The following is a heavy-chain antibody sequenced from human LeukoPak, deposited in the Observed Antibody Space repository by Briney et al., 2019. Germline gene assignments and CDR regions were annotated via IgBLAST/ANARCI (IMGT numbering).Heavy chain of an antibody. CDR1: EFTFDDYT. J-gene: IGHJ4*02. V-gene: IGHV3-43*01. CDR3: AKGMGIAAAGTRFDY. Sequence: PGGSLRLSCAASEFTFDDYTMHWVRQAPGKGLEWVSLIRWDGGSTYYADSVKGRFTISRDNSKNSLYLQMNSLRTEDTALYYCAKGMGIAAAGTRFDYWGQGTLVTVSS. CDR2: IRWDGGST. D-gene: IGHD6-13*01.